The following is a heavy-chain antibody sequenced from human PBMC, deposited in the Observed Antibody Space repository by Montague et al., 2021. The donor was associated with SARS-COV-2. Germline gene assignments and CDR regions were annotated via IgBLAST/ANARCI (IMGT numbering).Heavy chain of an antibody. Sequence: PALVTPTQTLTLTCTFSGVSLSTSGMCVSWIRQPPGKALEWLARIAWDDDKYYSTSLKTRLTISKDTSKNQVVPTMTNMDPVDTATYYCARDWGCTHFDYWGQGTLVTVSS. V-gene: IGHV2-70*11. CDR2: IAWDDDK. D-gene: IGHD7-27*01. CDR1: GVSLSTSGMC. CDR3: ARDWGCTHFDY. J-gene: IGHJ4*02.